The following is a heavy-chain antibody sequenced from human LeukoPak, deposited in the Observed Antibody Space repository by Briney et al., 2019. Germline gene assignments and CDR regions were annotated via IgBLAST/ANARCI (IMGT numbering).Heavy chain of an antibody. Sequence: GGSLRLSCAVSGFTFSSYWMSWFRQAPGKGLEWVANINQDGSQKFSVGSVKGRFTISRDNAKNSLSLQMNSLRVEDTAVYYCARDWFDGDYDRFDYWGQGTLVTVSS. D-gene: IGHD4-17*01. V-gene: IGHV3-7*03. CDR3: ARDWFDGDYDRFDY. CDR1: GFTFSSYW. CDR2: INQDGSQK. J-gene: IGHJ4*02.